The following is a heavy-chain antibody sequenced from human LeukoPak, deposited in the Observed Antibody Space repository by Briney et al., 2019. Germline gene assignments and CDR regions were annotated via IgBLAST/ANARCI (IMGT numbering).Heavy chain of an antibody. Sequence: ASVKVSCEASGYTFTSYGISWVRQAPGQGLEWMGWISAYNGNTNYAQKLQGRVTMTTDTSTSTAYMELRSLRSDDTAVYYCARDPTTDIVVVPAAIPIPHYYYYYGMDVWGQGTTVTVSS. J-gene: IGHJ6*02. CDR1: GYTFTSYG. D-gene: IGHD2-2*01. V-gene: IGHV1-18*01. CDR3: ARDPTTDIVVVPAAIPIPHYYYYYGMDV. CDR2: ISAYNGNT.